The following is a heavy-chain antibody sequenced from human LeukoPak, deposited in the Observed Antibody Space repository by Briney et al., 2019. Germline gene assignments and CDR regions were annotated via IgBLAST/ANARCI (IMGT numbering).Heavy chain of an antibody. Sequence: GGSLRLYCAASGFTFSSYAMSRLRQAPGQGLEWISAISGSGGSTYYADSVKGRFTISRDNSKNTMYLQMNSLRAEDTAVYYCAKDFPTYYYGSGSYYNSDYYYYGMDVRGQGTTVTVSS. CDR2: ISGSGGST. V-gene: IGHV3-23*01. D-gene: IGHD3-10*01. CDR3: AKDFPTYYYGSGSYYNSDYYYYGMDV. J-gene: IGHJ6*02. CDR1: GFTFSSYA.